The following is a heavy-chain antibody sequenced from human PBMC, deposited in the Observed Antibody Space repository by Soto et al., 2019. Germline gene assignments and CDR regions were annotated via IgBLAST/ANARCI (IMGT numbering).Heavy chain of an antibody. CDR1: GGSMSSSNW. V-gene: IGHV4-4*02. CDR2: IYHSGTT. D-gene: IGHD3-16*01. Sequence: SETLSLTCAVSGGSMSSSNWWSWVRQPPGEGLEWIGEIYHSGTTNYNPSLKSRVTISVDKSKKYFSLRLSSVTAADTAVYYCARINAYHIDSWGQGTRVTVSS. CDR3: ARINAYHIDS. J-gene: IGHJ4*02.